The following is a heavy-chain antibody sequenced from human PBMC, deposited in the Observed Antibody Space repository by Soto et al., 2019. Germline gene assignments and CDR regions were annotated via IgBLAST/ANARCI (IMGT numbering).Heavy chain of an antibody. Sequence: EVQLVESGGGLVQPGGSLRLSCAASGFTFSSYDMHWVRQATGKGLEWVSAIGTAGDTYYPGSVKGRFTISRENAKNSLYLQMNSLRAGDTAVYYCARVGRYPAAGTYDYWGQGTLVTVSS. CDR3: ARVGRYPAAGTYDY. CDR1: GFTFSSYD. J-gene: IGHJ4*02. V-gene: IGHV3-13*01. D-gene: IGHD6-13*01. CDR2: IGTAGDT.